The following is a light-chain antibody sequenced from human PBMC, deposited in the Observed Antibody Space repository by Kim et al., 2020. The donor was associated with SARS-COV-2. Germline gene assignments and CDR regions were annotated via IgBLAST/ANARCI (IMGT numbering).Light chain of an antibody. J-gene: IGKJ1*01. V-gene: IGKV1-5*03. CDR1: QSISSW. CDR3: QQYNTYPWT. CDR2: RAS. Sequence: DIQMIQSPSTLSASVGDRVTITCRASQSISSWLAWYQQRQGKAPKVLIYRASDLEGGVPSRFSGSVSGTEFTLTISSLQPDDFATYYCQQYNTYPWTFGQGTKVDIK.